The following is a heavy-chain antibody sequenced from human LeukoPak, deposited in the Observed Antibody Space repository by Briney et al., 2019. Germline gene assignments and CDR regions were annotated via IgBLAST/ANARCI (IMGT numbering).Heavy chain of an antibody. CDR1: GFTFSSYS. J-gene: IGHJ4*02. CDR2: ISSSSSYI. CDR3: ARVPYYYDSSGYYQVDY. D-gene: IGHD3-22*01. Sequence: GGSLRLSCAASGFTFSSYSKNWVRQAPGKGLEWVSSISSSSSYIYYADSVKGRFTISRDNAKNSLYLQMNSLRAEDTAVYYCARVPYYYDSSGYYQVDYWGQGTLVTVSS. V-gene: IGHV3-21*01.